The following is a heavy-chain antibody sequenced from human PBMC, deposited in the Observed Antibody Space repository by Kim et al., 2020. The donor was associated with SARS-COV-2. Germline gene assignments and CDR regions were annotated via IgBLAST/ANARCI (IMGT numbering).Heavy chain of an antibody. V-gene: IGHV3-53*01. J-gene: IGHJ4*02. CDR1: GFTVSSNY. CDR2: IYSGGST. D-gene: IGHD3-22*01. CDR3: ARVGLFPPYFDY. Sequence: GGSLRLSCAASGFTVSSNYMSWVRQAPGKGLEWVSVIYSGGSTYYADSVKGRFTISRDNSKNTLYLQMNSLRAEDTAVYYCARVGLFPPYFDYWGQGTLVTVSS.